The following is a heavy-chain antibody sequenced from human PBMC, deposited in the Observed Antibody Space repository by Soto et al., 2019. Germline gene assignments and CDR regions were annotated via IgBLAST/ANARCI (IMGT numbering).Heavy chain of an antibody. CDR3: AKVSTIFGVADYFDY. CDR2: VYTSGRT. CDR1: GFTVTNSY. D-gene: IGHD3-3*01. J-gene: IGHJ4*02. Sequence: GGSLRLSCAASGFTVTNSYMAWVRQAPGKGLEWVSVVYTSGRTYHADSVKGRFTISRDNSKNTLYLQMNSLRAEDTAVYYCAKVSTIFGVADYFDYWGQGTLVTVSS. V-gene: IGHV3-53*01.